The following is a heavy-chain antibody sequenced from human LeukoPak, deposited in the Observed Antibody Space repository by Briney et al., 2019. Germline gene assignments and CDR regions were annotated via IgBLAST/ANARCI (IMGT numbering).Heavy chain of an antibody. V-gene: IGHV3-23*01. J-gene: IGHJ4*02. CDR3: AKDARRSSGWYFFDH. D-gene: IGHD6-19*01. Sequence: PGGSLRLSCAASGFTFSSIAMTWVRQAPGKGLEWVSTIRSNGDTAYNADSVRGRFAISRDNSKNALFLQMNSLRVEDTAIYYCAKDARRSSGWYFFDHWGQGTLVTVSS. CDR2: IRSNGDTA. CDR1: GFTFSSIA.